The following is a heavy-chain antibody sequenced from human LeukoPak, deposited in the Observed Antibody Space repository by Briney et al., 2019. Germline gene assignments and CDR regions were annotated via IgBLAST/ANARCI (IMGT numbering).Heavy chain of an antibody. J-gene: IGHJ4*02. CDR2: IIPIFGTA. Sequence: GASVKVSCKASGGTFSSYAISWVRQAPGQGLELMGGIIPIFGTANYAQKFQGRVTITADESTSTAYMELSSLRSEDTAVYYCARAYRGYSSGWAVDYWGQGTLVTVSS. CDR1: GGTFSSYA. V-gene: IGHV1-69*13. D-gene: IGHD6-19*01. CDR3: ARAYRGYSSGWAVDY.